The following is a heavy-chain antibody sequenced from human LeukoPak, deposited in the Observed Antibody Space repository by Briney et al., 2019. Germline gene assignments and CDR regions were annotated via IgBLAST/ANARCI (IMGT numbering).Heavy chain of an antibody. CDR1: GYSFTSYW. J-gene: IGHJ4*02. CDR3: ARTITYYDSSGPRDYFDY. V-gene: IGHV5-51*01. Sequence: GESLKISCKGSGYSFTSYWIGWVRQMPGKGLEWMGIIYPGDSDTRYSPSFQGQVTISADKSISTAYLQWSSLKASDTAMYYCARTITYYDSSGPRDYFDYWGQGTLVTVSS. CDR2: IYPGDSDT. D-gene: IGHD3-22*01.